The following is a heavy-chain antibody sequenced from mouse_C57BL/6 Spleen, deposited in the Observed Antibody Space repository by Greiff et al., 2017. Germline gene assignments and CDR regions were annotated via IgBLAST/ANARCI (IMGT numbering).Heavy chain of an antibody. CDR2: ISSGGSFT. CDR1: GFTFSSYG. D-gene: IGHD1-1*01. V-gene: IGHV5-6*02. J-gene: IGHJ1*03. Sequence: EVKLVESGGDLVKPGGSLKLSCAASGFTFSSYGMSWVRQTPDKRLEWVATISSGGSFTYYPDSVKGRFTIPRDNAKNTPYLQMSSLKYEDTAIYYGAALYGSSYGWCFDVWGTGTTVTVSS. CDR3: AALYGSSYGWCFDV.